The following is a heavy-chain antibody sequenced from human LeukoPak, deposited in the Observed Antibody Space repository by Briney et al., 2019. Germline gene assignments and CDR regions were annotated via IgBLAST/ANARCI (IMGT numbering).Heavy chain of an antibody. CDR3: ARGLRGGYSGYDLDY. Sequence: PSETLSLTCTVSGGSISSYYWSWIRQPPGKGLEWIGYIYYSGSTNYNPSLKSRVTIPVDTSKNQFSLKLSSVTAADTAVYYCARGLRGGYSGYDLDYWGQGTLVTVSS. J-gene: IGHJ4*02. CDR1: GGSISSYY. CDR2: IYYSGST. V-gene: IGHV4-59*01. D-gene: IGHD5-12*01.